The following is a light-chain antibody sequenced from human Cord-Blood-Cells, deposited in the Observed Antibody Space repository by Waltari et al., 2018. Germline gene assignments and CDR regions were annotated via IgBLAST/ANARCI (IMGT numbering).Light chain of an antibody. Sequence: EIVMTQSPATLSVSPGERATLSCRASQSVSSNLAWYQQKPGQAPRLLIYGASTRATGIPARFSGSGSGTEFTLTISSLQSEDFAVYYCQQYNNWPHPPYTFGQGTKLEIK. CDR1: QSVSSN. V-gene: IGKV3-15*01. J-gene: IGKJ2*01. CDR2: GAS. CDR3: QQYNNWPHPPYT.